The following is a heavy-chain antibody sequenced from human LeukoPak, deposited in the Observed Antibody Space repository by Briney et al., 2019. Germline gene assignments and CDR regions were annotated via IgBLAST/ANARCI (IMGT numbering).Heavy chain of an antibody. Sequence: GGSLRLSCTASGFTFGDYAMSWFRQAPGKGLEWVGFIRSKAYGGTTEYAASVKGRFTISRDDSKSIAYLQMNSLKTEDTAVYYCTRVPLGSQLYCSGGSCYLGETYYFDYWGQGTLVTVSS. D-gene: IGHD2-15*01. CDR1: GFTFGDYA. J-gene: IGHJ4*02. V-gene: IGHV3-49*03. CDR3: TRVPLGSQLYCSGGSCYLGETYYFDY. CDR2: IRSKAYGGTT.